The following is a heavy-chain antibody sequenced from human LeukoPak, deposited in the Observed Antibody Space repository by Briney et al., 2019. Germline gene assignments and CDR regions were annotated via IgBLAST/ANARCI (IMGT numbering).Heavy chain of an antibody. CDR2: MNPNSGNA. CDR1: GYTFTTSD. Sequence: ASVKVSCKSSGYTFTTSDINWVRQAPGQGLQWMGWMNPNSGNAVYAQKFQGRVTMTRSTSINTAYMELSSLRSEDTAVYYCARGSSRSFDIWGLGTMVTVSS. V-gene: IGHV1-8*01. J-gene: IGHJ3*02. D-gene: IGHD3-10*01. CDR3: ARGSSRSFDI.